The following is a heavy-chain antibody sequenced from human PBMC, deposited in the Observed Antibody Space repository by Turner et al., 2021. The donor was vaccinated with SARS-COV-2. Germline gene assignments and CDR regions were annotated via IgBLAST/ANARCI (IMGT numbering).Heavy chain of an antibody. CDR1: GLTFSNAW. V-gene: IGHV3-15*01. CDR3: TTRSGSFDY. Sequence: EVRLVESGGGLVKRGGSLTLSCAVSGLTFSNAWMNWVRQAAGKGLEWVGRIKSKTDGGTTDYAAPVKDRFTISRDDSKNTMYLQMSGLKTEDTALYYCTTRSGSFDYWGQGTLVTVSS. CDR2: IKSKTDGGTT. J-gene: IGHJ4*02. D-gene: IGHD1-26*01.